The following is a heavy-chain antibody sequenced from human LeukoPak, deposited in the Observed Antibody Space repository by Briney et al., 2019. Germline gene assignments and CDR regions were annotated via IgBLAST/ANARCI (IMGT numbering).Heavy chain of an antibody. J-gene: IGHJ4*02. CDR3: AKDLPSSSWLFDY. Sequence: PGGSLRLSCAASGFTFSNYGMHWVRPAPGKGLELVAVIWYDGSNKYYADSVKGRFTISRDNSKNTLYLQMNSLRAEDTAVYYCAKDLPSSSWLFDYWGQGTLVTVSS. V-gene: IGHV3-30*02. D-gene: IGHD6-13*01. CDR2: IWYDGSNK. CDR1: GFTFSNYG.